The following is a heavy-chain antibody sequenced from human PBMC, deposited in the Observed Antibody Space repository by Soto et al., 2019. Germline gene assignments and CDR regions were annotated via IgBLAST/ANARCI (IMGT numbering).Heavy chain of an antibody. CDR2: IKQDGSEK. CDR3: ARRPSYYASSGYSLNDAFDI. CDR1: GFTFSSYW. D-gene: IGHD3-22*01. V-gene: IGHV3-7*01. J-gene: IGHJ3*02. Sequence: EVQLVESGGGLVQPGGSLRLSCAASGFTFSSYWMSWVRQAPGKGLEWVANIKQDGSEKYYVDSVKGRFTISRDNAKNSLYLQMNSLRAKDTAVYYCARRPSYYASSGYSLNDAFDIWGQGTMVTVSS.